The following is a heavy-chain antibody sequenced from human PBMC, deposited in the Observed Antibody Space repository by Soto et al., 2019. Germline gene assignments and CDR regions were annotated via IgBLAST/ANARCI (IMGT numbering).Heavy chain of an antibody. CDR3: ARDKITGLFDY. CDR2: IYHSGST. J-gene: IGHJ4*02. CDR1: GGSISSSNW. Sequence: PSETLSLTCTVSGGSISSSNWWNWVRQPPGKGLEWIGEIYHSGSTNYNPSLKSRVTISVDKSKNQFSLKLTSVTAADTAVYYCARDKITGLFDYWGQGTLVTVSS. D-gene: IGHD2-8*02. V-gene: IGHV4-4*02.